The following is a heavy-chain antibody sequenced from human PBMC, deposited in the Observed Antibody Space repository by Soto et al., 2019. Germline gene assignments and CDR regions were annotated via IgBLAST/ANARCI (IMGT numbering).Heavy chain of an antibody. J-gene: IGHJ4*02. V-gene: IGHV4-4*07. CDR3: ARDNNDFWSLYPLAFDY. Sequence: SETLSLTCPVYGESFSGYYWSWIRQPAGKGLEWIGRVSTSGNVVSKASLRSRLTMSVDTSKNQFSLRLTSVTAADTAVYYCARDNNDFWSLYPLAFDYWGQGALVTVSS. CDR1: GESFSGYY. CDR2: VSTSGNV. D-gene: IGHD3-3*01.